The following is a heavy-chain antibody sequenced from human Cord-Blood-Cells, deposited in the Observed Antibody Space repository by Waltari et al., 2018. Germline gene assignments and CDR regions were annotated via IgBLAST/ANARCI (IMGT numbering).Heavy chain of an antibody. Sequence: QVQLQQWGAGLLKPSETLSLTCAVYGGSFSGYYWSWIRQPPGKGLEWIWEINHSGSTNYNPSLKSRVTISVDTSKNQFSLKLSAVTAADTAVYYCAIGYSSKEAFDILGQGTMVTVSS. D-gene: IGHD6-13*01. CDR2: INHSGST. J-gene: IGHJ3*02. V-gene: IGHV4-34*01. CDR1: GGSFSGYY. CDR3: AIGYSSKEAFDI.